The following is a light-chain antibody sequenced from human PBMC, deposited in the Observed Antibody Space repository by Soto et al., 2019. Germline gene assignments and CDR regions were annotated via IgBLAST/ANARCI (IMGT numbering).Light chain of an antibody. Sequence: QSVLTQPRSVSGSPGQSVTISCTGTSSDVGGYNFVSWYQQHPGKAPKLMIHDVSKRPSGVPDRFSGSKSGNTASLTISGLQAEDEADYYCCSYAGSYTRLFGGGTKLTVL. CDR1: SSDVGGYNF. CDR3: CSYAGSYTRL. J-gene: IGLJ3*02. V-gene: IGLV2-11*01. CDR2: DVS.